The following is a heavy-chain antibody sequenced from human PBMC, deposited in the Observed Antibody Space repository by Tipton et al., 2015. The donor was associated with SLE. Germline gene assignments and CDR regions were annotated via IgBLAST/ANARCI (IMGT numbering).Heavy chain of an antibody. J-gene: IGHJ3*02. V-gene: IGHV4-34*01. Sequence: TLSLTCAVYGGSFSGYYWSWIRQPPGKGLEWIGEINHSGSTNYNPSLKSRVTISVDTSKNLFSLKLSSVTAADTAVYYCARRGAGYSSSWTDAFDIWGQGTMVTVSS. CDR1: GGSFSGYY. CDR2: INHSGST. D-gene: IGHD6-13*01. CDR3: ARRGAGYSSSWTDAFDI.